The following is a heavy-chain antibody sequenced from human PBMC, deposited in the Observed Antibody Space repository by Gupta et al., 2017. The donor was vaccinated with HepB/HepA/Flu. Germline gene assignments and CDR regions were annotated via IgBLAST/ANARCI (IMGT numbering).Heavy chain of an antibody. CDR3: ARDLTVGGGNSFIDY. V-gene: IGHV4-31*03. CDR1: GGSISRGSYY. J-gene: IGHJ4*02. CDR2: IYYSGSN. D-gene: IGHD4-23*01. Sequence: QVQLQESGPGLVKPSQTLSLTCTVSGGSISRGSYYWSWIRQHPGKGLEWIGDIYYSGSNHYNPSLKSRVTISVDTSKNQFSLKLSSVTAEDTAVYYCARDLTVGGGNSFIDYWGQGTLVTVSS.